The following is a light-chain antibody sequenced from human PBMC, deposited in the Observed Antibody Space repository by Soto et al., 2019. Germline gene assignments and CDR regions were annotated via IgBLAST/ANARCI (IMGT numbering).Light chain of an antibody. CDR1: SSNIGSNT. V-gene: IGLV1-44*01. CDR2: SNN. Sequence: VLTQPPSASGTPGQRVTISCSGSSSNIGSNTVNWYQQLPGTAPKLLIYSNNQRPSGVPDRFSGSKSGTSASLAISGLQSEDEADYYSCTLAIYTISLFGSGTKAT. CDR3: CTLAIYTISL. J-gene: IGLJ1*01.